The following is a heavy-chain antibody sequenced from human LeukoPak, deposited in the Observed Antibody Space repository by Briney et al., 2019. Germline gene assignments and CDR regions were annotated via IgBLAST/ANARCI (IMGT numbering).Heavy chain of an antibody. CDR3: ARPPKGSGWYGNYFDY. V-gene: IGHV3-30-3*01. J-gene: IGHJ4*02. Sequence: GGSLRLSCVASGFTFSSYAMHWVRQAPGKGLEWVAVISYDGSNKYYADSVKGRFTISRDNSKNTLYLQMNSLRGEDTAVYYCARPPKGSGWYGNYFDYWGQGTLVTVSS. CDR1: GFTFSSYA. CDR2: ISYDGSNK. D-gene: IGHD6-19*01.